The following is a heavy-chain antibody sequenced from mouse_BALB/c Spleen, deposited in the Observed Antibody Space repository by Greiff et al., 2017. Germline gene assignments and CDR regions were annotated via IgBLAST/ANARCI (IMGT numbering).Heavy chain of an antibody. CDR3: TRGGNYEDAMDY. J-gene: IGHJ4*01. CDR1: GYSFTSYW. V-gene: IGHV1-5*01. CDR2: IYPGNSDT. Sequence: EVQLQQSGTVLARPGASVKMSCKASGYSFTSYWMHWVKQRPGQGLEWIGAIYPGNSDTSYNQKFKGKAKLTAVTSASTAYMELSSLTNEDSAVYYCTRGGNYEDAMDYWGQGTSVTVSS. D-gene: IGHD2-1*01.